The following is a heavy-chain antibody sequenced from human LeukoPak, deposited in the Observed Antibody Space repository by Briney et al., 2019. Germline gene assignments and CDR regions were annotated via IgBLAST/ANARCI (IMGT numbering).Heavy chain of an antibody. CDR2: ISSSGSTI. J-gene: IGHJ4*02. D-gene: IGHD3-16*01. CDR3: ARSTFMITFGGVRPPFDY. Sequence: GGSLRLSCAASGFTFSSYAMHWVRQAPGKGLEWVSYISSSGSTIYYADSVKGRFTISRDNAKNSLYLQMNSLRAEDTAVYYCARSTFMITFGGVRPPFDYWGQGTLVTVSS. CDR1: GFTFSSYA. V-gene: IGHV3-48*03.